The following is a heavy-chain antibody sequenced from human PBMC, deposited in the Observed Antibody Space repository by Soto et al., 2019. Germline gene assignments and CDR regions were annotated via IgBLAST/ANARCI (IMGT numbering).Heavy chain of an antibody. CDR1: GYAFTTYG. J-gene: IGHJ4*02. CDR2: ISAHNGNT. Sequence: QVHLVQSGAEVKKPGASVKVSCKGYGYAFTTYGITWVRQAPGQGLEWMGWISAHNGNTNYAQKLQGRVTVTRDTSTSKAYMELRSLRSDDTAVYYCARGRYGDYGGQGAMVTVSS. CDR3: ARGRYGDY. V-gene: IGHV1-18*01. D-gene: IGHD1-1*01.